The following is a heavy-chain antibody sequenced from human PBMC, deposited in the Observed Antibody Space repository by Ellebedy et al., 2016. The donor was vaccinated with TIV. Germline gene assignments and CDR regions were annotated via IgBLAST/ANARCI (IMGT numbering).Heavy chain of an antibody. D-gene: IGHD3-3*01. CDR1: GGSFSGYY. V-gene: IGHV4-34*01. CDR3: ASSITIFGVANGYFDY. CDR2: INHSGST. J-gene: IGHJ4*02. Sequence: SETLSLTXAVYGGSFSGYYWSWIRQPPGKGLEWIGEINHSGSTNYNPSLKSRVTISVDTSKNQFSLKLSSVTAADTAVYYCASSITIFGVANGYFDYWGQGTLVTVSS.